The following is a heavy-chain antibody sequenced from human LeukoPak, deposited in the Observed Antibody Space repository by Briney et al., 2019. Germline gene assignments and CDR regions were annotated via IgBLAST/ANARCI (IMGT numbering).Heavy chain of an antibody. J-gene: IGHJ4*02. CDR1: GFTFSSYS. CDR2: ISSSSSTI. CDR3: AKDDYYYDSSGYSDY. V-gene: IGHV3-48*01. D-gene: IGHD3-22*01. Sequence: GGPLRLSCAASGFTFSSYSMNWVRQAPGKGLEWVSYISSSSSTIYYADSVKGRFTISRDNAKNSLYLQMNSLRAEDTAVYYCAKDDYYYDSSGYSDYWGQGTLVTVSS.